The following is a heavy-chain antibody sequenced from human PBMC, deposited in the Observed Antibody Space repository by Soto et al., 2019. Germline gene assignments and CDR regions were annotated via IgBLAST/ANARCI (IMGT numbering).Heavy chain of an antibody. Sequence: PSETLSLTCTVSGGSISSYYWSWIRQPPGKGLEWIGYIYYSGSTNYNPSLKSRVTISVDTSKNQFSLKLSSVTAADTAVYYCARATVYDSSGYYSEYYFDYWGQGTLVTVSS. D-gene: IGHD3-22*01. CDR1: GGSISSYY. V-gene: IGHV4-59*01. CDR3: ARATVYDSSGYYSEYYFDY. J-gene: IGHJ4*02. CDR2: IYYSGST.